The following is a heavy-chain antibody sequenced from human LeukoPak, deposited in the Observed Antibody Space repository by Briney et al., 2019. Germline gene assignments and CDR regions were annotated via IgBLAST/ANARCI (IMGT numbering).Heavy chain of an antibody. J-gene: IGHJ4*02. CDR1: GGSISSSSYY. V-gene: IGHV4-39*07. D-gene: IGHD3-22*01. CDR3: ARDSGGYYDSSSNFDY. CDR2: IYYSGST. Sequence: SETLSLTCTVSGGSISSSSYYWGWIRQPPGKGLEWIGSIYYSGSTYYNPSLKSRVTISVDTSKNQFSLKLSSVTAADTAVYYCARDSGGYYDSSSNFDYWGQGTLVTVSS.